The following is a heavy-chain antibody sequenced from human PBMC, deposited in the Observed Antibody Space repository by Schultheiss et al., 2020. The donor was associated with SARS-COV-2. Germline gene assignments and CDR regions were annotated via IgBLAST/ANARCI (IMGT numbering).Heavy chain of an antibody. Sequence: SVKVSCKASGGTFSSYAISWVRQAPGQGLEWMGRIIPILGIANYAQKFQGRVTMTEDTSTDTAYMELSSLRSEDTAVYYCATGGGIGATKAWFDPWGQGTLVTVSS. J-gene: IGHJ5*02. CDR1: GGTFSSYA. CDR3: ATGGGIGATKAWFDP. D-gene: IGHD1-26*01. V-gene: IGHV1-69*04. CDR2: IIPILGIA.